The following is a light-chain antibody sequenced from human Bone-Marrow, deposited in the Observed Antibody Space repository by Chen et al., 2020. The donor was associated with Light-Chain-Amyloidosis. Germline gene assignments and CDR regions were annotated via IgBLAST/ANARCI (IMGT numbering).Light chain of an antibody. J-gene: IGLJ2*01. CDR3: QSAGRSGTYEVR. Sequence: SYELTQPPSVSVSPGQTARIPCSGDDLPTKYAYWYQQKPGQAPVLVIHRDTERPSGISERFSGSSAGTTATVAISGVQAEDEADYHCQSAGRSGTYEVRFGGGTKLTVL. V-gene: IGLV3-25*03. CDR1: DLPTKY. CDR2: RDT.